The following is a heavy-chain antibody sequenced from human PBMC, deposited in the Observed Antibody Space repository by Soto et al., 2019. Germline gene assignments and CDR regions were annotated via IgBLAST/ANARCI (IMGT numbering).Heavy chain of an antibody. Sequence: QVQLVQSGAEVKKPGSSVKVSCKASGGTFSSYAISWVRQAPGQGLEWMGGIIPIFGTANYAKKFQGRVTITADESTSTDYMELSSLGYEDTAVYYCGRAPGKMATIEFGDYWGQGALVTVSS. CDR2: IIPIFGTA. CDR3: GRAPGKMATIEFGDY. V-gene: IGHV1-69*01. J-gene: IGHJ4*02. CDR1: GGTFSSYA. D-gene: IGHD3-16*01.